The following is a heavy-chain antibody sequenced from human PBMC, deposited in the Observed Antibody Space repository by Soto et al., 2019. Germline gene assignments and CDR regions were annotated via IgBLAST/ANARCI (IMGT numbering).Heavy chain of an antibody. V-gene: IGHV4-31*03. Sequence: SETLSLTCTVSGGSISSGGYYWSWIRQHPGKGLEWIGYIYYSGSTYYNPSLKSRVTISVDASKNQFSLKLSSVTAADTAVYYCARAGYDILTGNDYWGQGTLVTVSS. D-gene: IGHD3-9*01. CDR3: ARAGYDILTGNDY. CDR1: GGSISSGGYY. J-gene: IGHJ4*02. CDR2: IYYSGST.